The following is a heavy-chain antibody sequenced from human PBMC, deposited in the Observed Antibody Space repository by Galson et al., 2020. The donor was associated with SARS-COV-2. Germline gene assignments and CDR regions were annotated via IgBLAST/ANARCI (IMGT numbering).Heavy chain of an antibody. V-gene: IGHV4-61*02. J-gene: IGHJ4*02. Sequence: SETLTLTCTASGGSISSGSYYWSWIRQPAGKGLEWIGRINTSGSTNYNPSLTSRITISVDTSKNQFSLKLSPVTAADTAVYYCSRSTYSAVAGYFDFWGQGTLVTVPS. CDR2: INTSGST. CDR1: GGSISSGSYY. D-gene: IGHD6-19*01. CDR3: SRSTYSAVAGYFDF.